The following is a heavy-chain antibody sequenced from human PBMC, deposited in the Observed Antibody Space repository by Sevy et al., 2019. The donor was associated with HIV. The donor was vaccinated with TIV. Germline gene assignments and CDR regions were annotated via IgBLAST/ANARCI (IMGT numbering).Heavy chain of an antibody. Sequence: GGSLRLSCAASGFTFSSYSMNRVRQAPWKGLEWVSYISSSRSTIYYADSVKGRFTISRDNAKNSLYLQMNSLRDEDTAVYYCASYRYYYDSSGYYYAAWFDAFDIWGQGTMVTVSS. CDR3: ASYRYYYDSSGYYYAAWFDAFDI. V-gene: IGHV3-48*02. CDR1: GFTFSSYS. J-gene: IGHJ3*02. CDR2: ISSSRSTI. D-gene: IGHD3-22*01.